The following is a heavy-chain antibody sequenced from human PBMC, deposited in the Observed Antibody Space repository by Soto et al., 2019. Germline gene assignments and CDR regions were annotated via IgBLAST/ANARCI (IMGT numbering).Heavy chain of an antibody. D-gene: IGHD3-10*01. CDR2: ISYDGSNK. V-gene: IGHV3-30*18. CDR3: AKDRVGSFDY. J-gene: IGHJ4*02. CDR1: GFTFSSYG. Sequence: GGSLRLSCAASGFTFSSYGMHWVRQAPGKGLEWVAVISYDGSNKYYADSVKGRFTISRDNSKNTLYLQMNSLRAEDTAVYYCAKDRVGSFDYWGQGALVTVSS.